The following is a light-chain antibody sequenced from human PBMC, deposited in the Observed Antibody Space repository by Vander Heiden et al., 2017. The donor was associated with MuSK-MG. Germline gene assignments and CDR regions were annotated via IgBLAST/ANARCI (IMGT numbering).Light chain of an antibody. CDR1: QYINTY. CDR3: QQSYSTPLT. V-gene: IGKV1-39*01. Sequence: DIQMTQSPSSLSASVGDRVTITCRACQYINTYLNWYQLKPVKAPNLLIYAASNLQSGVPSRFISSGSGTDFTLTIISLQPDDFSTYYCQQSYSTPLTFGRGTKVEIK. J-gene: IGKJ1*01. CDR2: AAS.